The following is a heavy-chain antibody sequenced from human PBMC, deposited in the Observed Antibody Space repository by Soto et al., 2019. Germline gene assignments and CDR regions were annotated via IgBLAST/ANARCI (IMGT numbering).Heavy chain of an antibody. CDR2: IYNGKYR. D-gene: IGHD4-17*01. CDR1: GGSVNSDNYY. V-gene: IGHV4-61*01. Sequence: PSETLSLTCSVSGGSVNSDNYYWSWIRQPPGKGLEWIACIYNGKYRKYNPSLKSRVTISADPSKNKFSLELSSLSAADTAVYYCATEGPTDRDYWGQGTQVTVSS. J-gene: IGHJ4*02. CDR3: ATEGPTDRDY.